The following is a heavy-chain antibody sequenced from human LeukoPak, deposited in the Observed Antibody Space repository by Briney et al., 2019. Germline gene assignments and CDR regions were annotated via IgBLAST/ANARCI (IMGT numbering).Heavy chain of an antibody. CDR2: VSSSGSTI. Sequence: GGSLRLSCAASGFTFSDYYMSLIRQAPGKGLEWVSYVSSSGSTIHYADSVKGRFTISRDNAKNSLYLQMNSLRAEDTAVYYCARGNYYYDSGGYYTLTYWGQGTLVTVSS. V-gene: IGHV3-11*01. D-gene: IGHD3-22*01. CDR3: ARGNYYYDSGGYYTLTY. CDR1: GFTFSDYY. J-gene: IGHJ4*02.